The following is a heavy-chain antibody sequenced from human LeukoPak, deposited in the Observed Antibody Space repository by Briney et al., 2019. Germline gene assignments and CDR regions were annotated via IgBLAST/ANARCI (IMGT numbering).Heavy chain of an antibody. CDR3: ARDAKGHGDYGMDV. V-gene: IGHV1-46*01. CDR1: GYTFTSYY. J-gene: IGHJ6*02. D-gene: IGHD4-17*01. Sequence: ASVKLSCKGSGYTFTSYYMHWGRHTPGEGLEWMGIINPSGGSTSYAQKFQGRVTMTRDTSTRTVYMELSSLRSEDTAVYYCARDAKGHGDYGMDVWGQGTTVTVSS. CDR2: INPSGGST.